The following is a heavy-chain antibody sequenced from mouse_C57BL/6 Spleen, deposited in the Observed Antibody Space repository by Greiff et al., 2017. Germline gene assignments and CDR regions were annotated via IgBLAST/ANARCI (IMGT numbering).Heavy chain of an antibody. CDR2: IHPNSGST. CDR1: GYTFTSYW. D-gene: IGHD2-3*01. CDR3: ARYGYYEYFDV. V-gene: IGHV1-64*01. J-gene: IGHJ1*03. Sequence: QVQLQQPGAELVKPGASVKLSCKASGYTFTSYWMHWVKQRPGQGLEWIGMIHPNSGSTNYNEKFKSKATLTVDKSSSTAYMQLSSLTSEDSAVYYCARYGYYEYFDVWGTGTTGTVSS.